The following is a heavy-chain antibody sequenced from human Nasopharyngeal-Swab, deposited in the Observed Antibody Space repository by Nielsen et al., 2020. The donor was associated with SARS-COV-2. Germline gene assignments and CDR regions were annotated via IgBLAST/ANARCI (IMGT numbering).Heavy chain of an antibody. V-gene: IGHV4-39*01. D-gene: IGHD3-3*01. Sequence: GSLRLSCTVSGGSISSGDYYWSWIRQPPGKGLEWIGSIYYSGSTYYNPSLKSRVTISVDTSKNQFSLKLSSVTAADTAVYYCASSPFRITIFGVVIGNWFDPWGQGTLVTVSS. J-gene: IGHJ5*02. CDR3: ASSPFRITIFGVVIGNWFDP. CDR2: IYYSGST. CDR1: GGSISSGDYY.